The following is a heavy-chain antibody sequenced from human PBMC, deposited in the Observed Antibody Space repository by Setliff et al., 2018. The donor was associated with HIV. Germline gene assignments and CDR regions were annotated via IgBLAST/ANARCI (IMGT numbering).Heavy chain of an antibody. D-gene: IGHD3-10*01. CDR2: ISTYNGQR. Sequence: ASVKVSCKASGYTFSSYGISWVRQAPGQGREWMGWISTYNGQRNYAQKVQGRVTFTTDTSTSTAYMELRSLISDDTAVYYCAREGVREPPSNTLYYGMDVWGQGTTVTVSS. CDR3: AREGVREPPSNTLYYGMDV. CDR1: GYTFSSYG. V-gene: IGHV1-18*01. J-gene: IGHJ6*02.